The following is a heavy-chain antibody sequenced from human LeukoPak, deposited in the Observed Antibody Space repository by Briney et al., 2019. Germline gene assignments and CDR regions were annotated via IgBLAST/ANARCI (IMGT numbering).Heavy chain of an antibody. V-gene: IGHV3-48*03. J-gene: IGHJ4*02. D-gene: IGHD3-10*01. Sequence: RTGGSLRLSCAASGFTFSSYEMNWVRQAPGKGLEWVSYISSSGSTIYYADSVKGRFTISRDNAKNSLYLQMNSLRAEDTALYYCAKGRFGVDNYFDYWGQGTLVTVSS. CDR3: AKGRFGVDNYFDY. CDR2: ISSSGSTI. CDR1: GFTFSSYE.